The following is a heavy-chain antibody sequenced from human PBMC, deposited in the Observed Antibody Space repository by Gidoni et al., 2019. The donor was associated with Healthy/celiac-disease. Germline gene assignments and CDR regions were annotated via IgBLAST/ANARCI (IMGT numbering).Heavy chain of an antibody. CDR2: INHSGST. CDR3: ARGGQHYYYMDV. CDR1: GGSFSGYY. Sequence: QVQLQQWGAGLLKPSETLSLTCAVYGGSFSGYYWSWIRQPPGKGLEWIGEINHSGSTNYNPSLKSRVTISVDTSKNQFSLKLSSVTAADTAVYYCARGGQHYYYMDVWGKGTTVTVSS. J-gene: IGHJ6*03. D-gene: IGHD6-13*01. V-gene: IGHV4-34*01.